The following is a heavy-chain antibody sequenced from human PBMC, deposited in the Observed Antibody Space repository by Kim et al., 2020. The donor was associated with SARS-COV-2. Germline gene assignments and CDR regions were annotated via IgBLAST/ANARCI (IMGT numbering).Heavy chain of an antibody. CDR3: AKGWSYYDILTGYYNHPGAFDI. D-gene: IGHD3-9*01. J-gene: IGHJ3*02. CDR1: GFTFSSYG. Sequence: GGSLRLSCAASGFTFSSYGMHWVRQAPGKGLEWVAVIWYDGSNKYYADSVKGRFTISRDNSKNTLYLQMNSLRAEDTAVYYCAKGWSYYDILTGYYNHPGAFDIWGQGTMVTVSS. V-gene: IGHV3-33*06. CDR2: IWYDGSNK.